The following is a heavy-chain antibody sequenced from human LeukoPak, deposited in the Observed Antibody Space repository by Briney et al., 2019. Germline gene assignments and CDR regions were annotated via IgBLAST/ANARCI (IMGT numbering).Heavy chain of an antibody. Sequence: GSLSLSCAASGFTFSSYAMSWVRQPPGKGLGWIGSIYYSGGTYYNPSLKSRVTISVDTSKNQFSLKLSSVTAADTAVYYCARGKWGLFDYWGQGTLVTVCS. CDR3: ARGKWGLFDY. CDR1: GFTFSSYA. J-gene: IGHJ4*02. CDR2: IYYSGGT. V-gene: IGHV4-38-2*01. D-gene: IGHD2-21*01.